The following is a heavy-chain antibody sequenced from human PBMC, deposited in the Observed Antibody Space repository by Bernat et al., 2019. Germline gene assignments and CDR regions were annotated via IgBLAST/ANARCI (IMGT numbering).Heavy chain of an antibody. CDR2: IYYSGST. J-gene: IGHJ4*02. CDR3: AKDPGYSGYDWSDY. V-gene: IGHV4-39*02. Sequence: QLQLQESGPGLVKPSETLSLTCTVSGGSISSSSYYWGWIRQPPGKGLEWIGSIYYSGSTYYNPSLKSRVTISVDTSKNQFSLKLSSVTAADTAVYYCAKDPGYSGYDWSDYWGQGTLVTVSS. CDR1: GGSISSSSYY. D-gene: IGHD5-12*01.